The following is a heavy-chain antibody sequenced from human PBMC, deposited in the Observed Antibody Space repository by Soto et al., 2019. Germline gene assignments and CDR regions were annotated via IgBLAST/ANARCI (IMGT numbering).Heavy chain of an antibody. CDR2: INPNSGGT. CDR3: AGDQRAAAAGSRGAFDI. CDR1: GYTFTGYY. D-gene: IGHD6-13*01. V-gene: IGHV1-2*04. J-gene: IGHJ3*02. Sequence: ASVKVSCKASGYTFTGYYMHWVRQAPGQGLEWMGWINPNSGGTNYAQKFQGWVTMTRDTSISTAYMELSRLRSDDTAVYYCAGDQRAAAAGSRGAFDIWGQGTMVTVSS.